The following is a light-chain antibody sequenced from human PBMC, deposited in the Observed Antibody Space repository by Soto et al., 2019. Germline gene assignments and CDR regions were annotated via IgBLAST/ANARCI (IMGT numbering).Light chain of an antibody. J-gene: IGKJ3*01. CDR1: QIVSSN. CDR2: GAS. Sequence: EIVMTQSPATLSVSPGEGATLSCRASQIVSSNLAWYQQKPGQAPRLLIYGASTRAAGVPVRFSGSGSGTEFTLTISSLQSEDFAVYYCQQYNNWPPFTFGPGTKVDIK. CDR3: QQYNNWPPFT. V-gene: IGKV3-15*01.